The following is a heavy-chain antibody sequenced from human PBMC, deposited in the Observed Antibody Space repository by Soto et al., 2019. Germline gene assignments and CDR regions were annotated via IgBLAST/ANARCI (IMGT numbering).Heavy chain of an antibody. D-gene: IGHD3-22*01. CDR3: ARDPPDPYQDSSGFYTD. V-gene: IGHV3-53*04. J-gene: IGHJ4*02. CDR2: LYSGGNT. Sequence: EVQLVESGGGLVRPGGSLRLSCAASGFTVSSNYMSWVRQAPGKGLEWVSILYSGGNTHYADSVKGRFTISRHSSKNTLYLQMNSLRLEDTAVYFCARDPPDPYQDSSGFYTDWGQGTLVTVSS. CDR1: GFTVSSNY.